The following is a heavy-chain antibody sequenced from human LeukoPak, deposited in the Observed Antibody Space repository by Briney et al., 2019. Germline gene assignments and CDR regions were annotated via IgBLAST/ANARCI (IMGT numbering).Heavy chain of an antibody. Sequence: PSETLSLTCAVYGGSFSGYYWSWIRQPPGKGLEWIGEINHSGSTNYNPSLKSRVTISVDTSKKQFSLKLSSVTAADTAVYYCARGPLGWELLRSYYYGMDVWGQGTTVTVSS. CDR3: ARGPLGWELLRSYYYGMDV. J-gene: IGHJ6*02. CDR2: INHSGST. D-gene: IGHD1-26*01. CDR1: GGSFSGYY. V-gene: IGHV4-34*01.